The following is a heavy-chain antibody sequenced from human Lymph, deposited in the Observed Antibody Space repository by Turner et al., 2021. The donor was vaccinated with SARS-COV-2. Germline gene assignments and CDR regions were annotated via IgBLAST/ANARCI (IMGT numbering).Heavy chain of an antibody. CDR3: ARGRYSGGGMDV. V-gene: IGHV1-8*02. CDR1: GYTFTSYD. CDR2: MNPNSDNT. J-gene: IGHJ6*02. D-gene: IGHD1-26*01. Sequence: QVQLVQSGAEVKKPGDSVKVSCKAPGYTFTSYDINWERQATGQGLEWSGWMNPNSDNTGYAQKFHGRVTMTRNTSISTAYRERSSLRSEDTAVYYCARGRYSGGGMDVWGQGTTVTVSS.